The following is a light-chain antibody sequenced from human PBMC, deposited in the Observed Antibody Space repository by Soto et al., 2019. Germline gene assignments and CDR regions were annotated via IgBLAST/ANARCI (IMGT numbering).Light chain of an antibody. CDR1: QSVSGSY. CDR3: QQYGSSRGA. Sequence: EIVLTQSPGTLSLSPGERAALSCRASQSVSGSYVAWYQQKPGQAPRLLIYGASNRATGIPDRFSGSGSGTDFTLTITRLEPEDFAVYYCQQYGSSRGAFGQGTKVDIK. CDR2: GAS. J-gene: IGKJ1*01. V-gene: IGKV3-20*01.